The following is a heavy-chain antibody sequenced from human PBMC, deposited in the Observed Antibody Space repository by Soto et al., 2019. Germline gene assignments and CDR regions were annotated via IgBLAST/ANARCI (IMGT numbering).Heavy chain of an antibody. D-gene: IGHD1-1*01. Sequence: QVQLVQSGAEVKKPGSSVKVSCKASGGTFSTYTFSWVRQAPGQGLEGMGRIIPILDITNYAQKFQGRVTITADKSTSTAYMELNSLRSEDTAIYYCARDNGTSGTTASGAYWGQGTLVTVSS. V-gene: IGHV1-69*08. CDR3: ARDNGTSGTTASGAY. CDR2: IIPILDIT. J-gene: IGHJ4*02. CDR1: GGTFSTYT.